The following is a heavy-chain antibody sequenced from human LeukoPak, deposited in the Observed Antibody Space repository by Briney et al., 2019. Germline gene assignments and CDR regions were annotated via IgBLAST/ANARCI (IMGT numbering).Heavy chain of an antibody. CDR3: ARGYNSAWFYLDY. Sequence: SGGSLRLSCGASGFTVSSNHMNWVRQAPGKGLEWVSVTYSGGSTNYANSVKDRFTISRDNSKNTLYLQMNRLRAEDTAMYYCARGYNSAWFYLDYWGQGTLVTVS. CDR1: GFTVSSNH. J-gene: IGHJ4*02. V-gene: IGHV3-66*01. CDR2: TYSGGST. D-gene: IGHD6-19*01.